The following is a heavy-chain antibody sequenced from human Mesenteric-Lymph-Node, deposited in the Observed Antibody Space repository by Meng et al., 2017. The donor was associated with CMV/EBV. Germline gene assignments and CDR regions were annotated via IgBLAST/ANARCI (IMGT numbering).Heavy chain of an antibody. CDR3: AKKAGSTVYYGMDV. D-gene: IGHD2-15*01. CDR2: IYNGASTT. Sequence: GGSLRLSCAASGFTFSSYAMSWVRQAPGKGLEWVSVIYNGASTTVYSDSVRGRFTISRDNSKSTLHLQMNSLRPEDTAVYYCAKKAGSTVYYGMDVWGQGITVTVSS. V-gene: IGHV3-23*03. CDR1: GFTFSSYA. J-gene: IGHJ6*02.